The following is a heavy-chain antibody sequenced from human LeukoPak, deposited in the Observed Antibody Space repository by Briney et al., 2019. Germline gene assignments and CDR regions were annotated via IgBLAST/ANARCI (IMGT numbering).Heavy chain of an antibody. CDR2: ISGSSRTI. CDR1: GINFSGYS. D-gene: IGHD3-22*01. Sequence: QPGGSLRLSCAASGINFSGYSMHWVRQAPGKRLEWVSYISGSSRTIYYADSVKGRFTISRDNAKNSLHLQINSLRDEDTAVYYCAIRGYYDTTYAYDYHAMDVWGQGTAVTVSS. J-gene: IGHJ6*02. V-gene: IGHV3-48*02. CDR3: AIRGYYDTTYAYDYHAMDV.